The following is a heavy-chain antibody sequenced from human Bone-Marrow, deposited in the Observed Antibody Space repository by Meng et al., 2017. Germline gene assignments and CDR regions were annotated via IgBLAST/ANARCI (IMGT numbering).Heavy chain of an antibody. V-gene: IGHV3-21*04. Sequence: GESLKISCAASGFTFSSYSMNWVRQAPGKGLEWVSSISSSSSYIYYADSVKGRFTISRDNAKNSLYLQMNSLRAEDTAVYYCARAFMADGMDVWGQGTTVTVSS. CDR2: ISSSSSYI. CDR1: GFTFSSYS. CDR3: ARAFMADGMDV. J-gene: IGHJ6*02. D-gene: IGHD3-10*01.